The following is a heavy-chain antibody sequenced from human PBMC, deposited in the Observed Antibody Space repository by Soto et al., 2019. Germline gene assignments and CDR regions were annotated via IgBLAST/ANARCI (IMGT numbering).Heavy chain of an antibody. V-gene: IGHV1-3*01. J-gene: IGHJ6*03. CDR2: INAGNGKT. Sequence: QVQLVQSGAEVKKPGASVKVSCKASGYTFTSYAMHWVRQAPVQRLEWMGWINAGNGKTKYSQKFQGRATITRDTSASTAYMERCSLRSEDTAVYYCASDWPENPDILIGYYTTGYYYFYMDVWGKGTTVTASS. D-gene: IGHD3-9*01. CDR1: GYTFTSYA. CDR3: ASDWPENPDILIGYYTTGYYYFYMDV.